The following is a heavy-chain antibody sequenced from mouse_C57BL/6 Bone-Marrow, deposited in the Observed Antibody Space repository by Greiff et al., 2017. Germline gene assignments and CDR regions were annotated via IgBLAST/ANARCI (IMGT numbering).Heavy chain of an antibody. J-gene: IGHJ1*03. V-gene: IGHV14-4*01. Sequence: EVQLQQSGAELVRPGASVKLSCTASGFNIKDDYMHWVKQRPEQGLEWIGWIDPENGDTVYASKFQGKATITADTSSNTAYLQLSSLTSEDTAVYYCTATVVDVGFDVWGTGTTVTVSS. CDR3: TATVVDVGFDV. CDR2: IDPENGDT. CDR1: GFNIKDDY. D-gene: IGHD1-1*01.